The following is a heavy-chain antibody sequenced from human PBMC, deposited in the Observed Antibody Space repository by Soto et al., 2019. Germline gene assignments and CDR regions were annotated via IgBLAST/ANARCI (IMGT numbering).Heavy chain of an antibody. CDR3: ARAPVDYYDSSGYPRTYFDY. CDR1: GGSISSGGYY. D-gene: IGHD3-22*01. J-gene: IGHJ4*02. Sequence: PSETLSLTCTVSGGSISSGGYYWSWIRQHPGKGLEWIGYIYYSGSTYYNPSLKSRVTISVDTSKNQFSLKLSSVTAADTAVYYCARAPVDYYDSSGYPRTYFDYWGQETLVTVPS. CDR2: IYYSGST. V-gene: IGHV4-31*03.